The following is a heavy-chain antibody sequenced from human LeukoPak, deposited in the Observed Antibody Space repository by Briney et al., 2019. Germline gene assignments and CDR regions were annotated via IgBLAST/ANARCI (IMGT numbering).Heavy chain of an antibody. Sequence: GGSLRLSCAASGFTFTNAWMSWVRQAPGKGLEWVVRIKSKTDGGTIHYAAPVKGRFTISRDDSKNTLYLQMNSLKTEDTAVYYCTTEDYYDSSGYLYNWFDPWGQGVLVTVSS. D-gene: IGHD3-22*01. CDR1: GFTFTNAW. CDR2: IKSKTDGGTI. CDR3: TTEDYYDSSGYLYNWFDP. J-gene: IGHJ5*02. V-gene: IGHV3-15*05.